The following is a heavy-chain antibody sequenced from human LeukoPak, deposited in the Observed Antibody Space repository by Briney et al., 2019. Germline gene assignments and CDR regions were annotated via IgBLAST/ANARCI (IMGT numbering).Heavy chain of an antibody. CDR1: GGSISSSSYY. D-gene: IGHD1-26*01. CDR3: ARDTRGATTVDAFDI. CDR2: IYYSGST. V-gene: IGHV4-39*07. J-gene: IGHJ3*02. Sequence: PSETLSLTCTVSGGSISSSSYYWGWIRQPPGKGLEWIGSIYYSGSTYYNPSLKSRVTISVDTSKNQFSLKLSSVTAADTAVYYCARDTRGATTVDAFDIWGQGTMVTVSS.